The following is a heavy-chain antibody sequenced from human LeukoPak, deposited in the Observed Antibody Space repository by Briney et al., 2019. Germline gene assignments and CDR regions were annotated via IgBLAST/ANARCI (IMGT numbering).Heavy chain of an antibody. V-gene: IGHV3-30*02. J-gene: IGHJ4*02. CDR1: GFTFSSFG. CDR2: IRFDGNNE. CDR3: ALSSSWYGGFFDY. D-gene: IGHD6-13*01. Sequence: GGSLRLSCAASGFTFSSFGMNWVRLAPGKGLEWVAFIRFDGNNEYYADSVKGRFTISRDNSKNTLYLQMNSLRAEDTAVYYCALSSSWYGGFFDYWGQGTLVTVFS.